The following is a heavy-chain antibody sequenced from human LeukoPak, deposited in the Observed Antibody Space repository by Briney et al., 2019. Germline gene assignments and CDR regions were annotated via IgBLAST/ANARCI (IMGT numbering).Heavy chain of an antibody. CDR1: GGFSFSSHW. J-gene: IGHJ6*02. CDR2: IKQDGSEK. CDR3: AVQNDYYYYTMDV. Sequence: PGGSLRLSCVTSGGFSFSSHWMSWVRQAPGKGLEWVANIKQDGSEKYYVDSVKGRFTISRDNAKNSLYLQMNSPRAEDTAVYYCAVQNDYYYYTMDVWGQGTTVTVSS. V-gene: IGHV3-7*01.